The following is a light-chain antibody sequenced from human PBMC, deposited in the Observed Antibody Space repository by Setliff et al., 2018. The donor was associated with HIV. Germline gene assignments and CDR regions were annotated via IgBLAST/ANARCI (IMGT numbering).Light chain of an antibody. J-gene: IGLJ1*01. Sequence: QSVLTQPRSVSGSPGQSVTFSCTGSSSDVGAYNFVSWYQQHPGKAPKLMIYDVSDRPSGVSNRFSGAKSGNTASLTISGLQAEDEADYYCSSYTSSSTLYVFGTGTKVTVL. CDR3: SSYTSSSTLYV. CDR1: SSDVGAYNF. V-gene: IGLV2-14*03. CDR2: DVS.